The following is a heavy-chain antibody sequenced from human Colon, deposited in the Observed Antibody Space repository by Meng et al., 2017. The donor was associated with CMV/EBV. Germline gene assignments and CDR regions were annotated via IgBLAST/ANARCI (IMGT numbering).Heavy chain of an antibody. CDR2: ISRSGSST. Sequence: GGSLRLSCAASEFSLGDSEMTWVRRAPGKGLEWVAYISRSGSSTYYASSVRGRFTISRDNDKTSLYLQMNSLRAEATAVYYCARDVVDSMYLTFYFYAMDVWGHGTTVTVSS. D-gene: IGHD2-15*01. J-gene: IGHJ6*02. CDR3: ARDVVDSMYLTFYFYAMDV. V-gene: IGHV3-48*03. CDR1: EFSLGDSE.